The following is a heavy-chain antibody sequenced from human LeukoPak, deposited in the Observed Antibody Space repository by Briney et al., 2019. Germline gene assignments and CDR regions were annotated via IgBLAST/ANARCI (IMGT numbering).Heavy chain of an antibody. CDR1: GGSFSGYY. J-gene: IGHJ6*03. V-gene: IGHV4-34*01. D-gene: IGHD3-22*01. Sequence: SETLSLTCAVYGGSFSGYYWSWIRQPPGKGLEWTGEINHSVSTNYNPSLKSRVTISVDTSKTQLSLTLSSVTAADTAVYYCASSPLKGYDSSGYYPRPYYYYYMDVWGKGTTVTVSS. CDR2: INHSVST. CDR3: ASSPLKGYDSSGYYPRPYYYYYMDV.